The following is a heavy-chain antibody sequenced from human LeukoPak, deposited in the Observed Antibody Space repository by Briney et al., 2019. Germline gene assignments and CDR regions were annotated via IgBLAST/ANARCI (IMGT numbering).Heavy chain of an antibody. Sequence: GGSLRLSCAASGFTFSSYSTNWVRQAPGKGLEWVSYISSSSSTIYYADSVKGRFTISRDNAKNSLYLQMNSLRAEDTAVYYCARDYASYYYGSGSFDYWGQGTLVTVSS. V-gene: IGHV3-48*01. CDR3: ARDYASYYYGSGSFDY. CDR2: ISSSSSTI. D-gene: IGHD3-10*01. CDR1: GFTFSSYS. J-gene: IGHJ4*02.